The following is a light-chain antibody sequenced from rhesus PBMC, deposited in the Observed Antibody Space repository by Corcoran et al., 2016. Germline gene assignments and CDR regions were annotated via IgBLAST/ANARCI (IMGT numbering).Light chain of an antibody. V-gene: IGKV1-22*01. CDR1: QSISSW. CDR2: KAS. Sequence: DIQMTQSPSSLSASVGDTVTITCRASQSISSWLAWYQQKPGKAPKLLIYKASSLKRGGPSRFSGSGSGTDLTLTISSRQSEDFATYYCQQYSSSPLTCGGGTKVELK. CDR3: QQYSSSPLT. J-gene: IGKJ4*01.